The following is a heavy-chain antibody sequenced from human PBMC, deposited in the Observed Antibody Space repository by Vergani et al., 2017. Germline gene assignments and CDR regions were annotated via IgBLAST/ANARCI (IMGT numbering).Heavy chain of an antibody. V-gene: IGHV4-4*07. Sequence: QVQLQESGPGLVKPSETLSLTCTVSGGSISSYYWSWIRQPAGKGLEWIGRIYTSGSTNYNPSRKSRVTMSVDTSKNQFSLKLSSVTAADTAVYYCARDREHSGYELFDYWGQGTLVTVSS. D-gene: IGHD5-12*01. CDR1: GGSISSYY. CDR3: ARDREHSGYELFDY. CDR2: IYTSGST. J-gene: IGHJ4*02.